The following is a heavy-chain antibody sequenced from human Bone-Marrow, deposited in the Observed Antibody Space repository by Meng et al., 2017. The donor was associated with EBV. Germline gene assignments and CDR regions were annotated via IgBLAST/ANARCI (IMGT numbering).Heavy chain of an antibody. CDR2: IYYNGNT. J-gene: IGHJ4*02. CDR1: GASVSSGSYY. Sequence: QGPLQESGPGLVKPSETLSLTCTVSGASVSSGSYYWNWIRQPPGKGLEWIGYIYYNGNTNYNPSLKSRVTISVDTSKNQFSLKLSSVTAADTAVYYCASTSGNLIYSDYWGQGTLVTVSS. D-gene: IGHD1-26*01. V-gene: IGHV4-61*01. CDR3: ASTSGNLIYSDY.